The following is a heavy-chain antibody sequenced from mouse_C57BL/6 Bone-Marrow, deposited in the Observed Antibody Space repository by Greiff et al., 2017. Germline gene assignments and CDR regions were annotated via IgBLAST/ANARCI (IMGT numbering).Heavy chain of an antibody. Sequence: EVMLVESGGGLVQPGGSLKLSCAASGFTFSDYYMYWVRQTPEKRLEWVAYISNGGGSTYYPDTVKGRFTISRDNAKNTLYLQMSRLKSEDTAMYYCARQLWLRRDYYAMDYWGQGTSVTVSS. J-gene: IGHJ4*01. CDR1: GFTFSDYY. CDR3: ARQLWLRRDYYAMDY. CDR2: ISNGGGST. D-gene: IGHD2-2*01. V-gene: IGHV5-12*01.